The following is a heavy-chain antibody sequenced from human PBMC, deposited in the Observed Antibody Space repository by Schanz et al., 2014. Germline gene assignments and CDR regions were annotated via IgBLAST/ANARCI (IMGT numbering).Heavy chain of an antibody. CDR1: GFTFDDFG. D-gene: IGHD2-2*02. Sequence: EVYLVESGGDLVQPGKSLRLSCAASGFTFDDFGMHWVRQAPGKALEWVSGISWNSVSIGYADSVKGRFTISRDNAKNSLYLQMNSLRVDDTAVYYCARDPLSGYCTSTSCYTLSDWFDPWGQGTLVTVSP. V-gene: IGHV3-9*01. CDR3: ARDPLSGYCTSTSCYTLSDWFDP. J-gene: IGHJ5*02. CDR2: ISWNSVSI.